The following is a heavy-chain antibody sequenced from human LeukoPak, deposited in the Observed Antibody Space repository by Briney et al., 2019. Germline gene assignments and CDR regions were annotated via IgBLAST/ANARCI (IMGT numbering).Heavy chain of an antibody. CDR2: ITGSSTYI. CDR3: ARGIAAGTRSFDY. Sequence: GGSLRLSCEASGFIFSSYSMDWVRQSPGKGLEWVSSITGSSTYIYYADSVKGRFTISRDNAKNSVFLQMNSLRAEDTAVYYCARGIAAGTRSFDYWGQGTLVTVSS. J-gene: IGHJ4*02. V-gene: IGHV3-21*01. CDR1: GFIFSSYS. D-gene: IGHD1-1*01.